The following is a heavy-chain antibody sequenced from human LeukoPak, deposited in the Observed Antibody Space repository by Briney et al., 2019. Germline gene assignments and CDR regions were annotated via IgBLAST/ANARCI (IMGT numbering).Heavy chain of an antibody. Sequence: SETLSLTCTVSGGSIGSYYWSWIRQPPGKGLEWIGYIYYSGSTNYNPSLKSRVTISVDTSKNQFSLKLSSVTAADTAVYYCARDHYGDYVWGQGTLVTVSS. CDR3: ARDHYGDYV. D-gene: IGHD4-17*01. V-gene: IGHV4-59*01. J-gene: IGHJ4*02. CDR1: GGSIGSYY. CDR2: IYYSGST.